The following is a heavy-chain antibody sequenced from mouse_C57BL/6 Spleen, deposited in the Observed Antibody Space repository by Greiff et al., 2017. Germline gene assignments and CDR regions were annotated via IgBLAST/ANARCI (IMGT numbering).Heavy chain of an antibody. CDR3: TTLTGTSYFDY. Sequence: VQLQQSGAELVRPGASVKLSCTASGFNIKDDYMHWVKQRPEQGLEWIGWIDPENGDTEYASKFQGKATITADTSSNTAYLQLRSLTSEDAAVDDCTTLTGTSYFDYWGQGTTLTVSS. D-gene: IGHD4-1*01. CDR1: GFNIKDDY. J-gene: IGHJ2*01. V-gene: IGHV14-4*01. CDR2: IDPENGDT.